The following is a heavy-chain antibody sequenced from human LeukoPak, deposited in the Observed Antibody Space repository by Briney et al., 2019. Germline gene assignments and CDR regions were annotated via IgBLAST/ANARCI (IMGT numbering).Heavy chain of an antibody. CDR1: GRSINNYY. V-gene: IGHV4-4*07. CDR3: ARGRYCSADICSGGDAFDI. D-gene: IGHD2-15*01. CDR2: IYTRGST. Sequence: SETLSLTCTVSGRSINNYYWSWIRQPAGKGLEWIGRIYTRGSTNYNPSLKSRVTMSVDTSKNQFSLKLSSVTAADTAVYYCARGRYCSADICSGGDAFDIWGQGTMVSVPS. J-gene: IGHJ3*02.